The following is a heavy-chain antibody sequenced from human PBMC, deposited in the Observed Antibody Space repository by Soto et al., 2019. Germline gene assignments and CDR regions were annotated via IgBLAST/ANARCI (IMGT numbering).Heavy chain of an antibody. V-gene: IGHV3-30*18. D-gene: IGHD6-19*01. Sequence: GGALRLSCAASGFTFSSYCMHLVRQSPGKGLEWVAVISYDGSNKYYADSVKGRFTISRDNSKNTLYLQMKSLRAEDTAVYYCAKERGSRSGWYLRRLYYDGMDVWGVGTTVTVSS. CDR1: GFTFSSYC. J-gene: IGHJ6*04. CDR3: AKERGSRSGWYLRRLYYDGMDV. CDR2: ISYDGSNK.